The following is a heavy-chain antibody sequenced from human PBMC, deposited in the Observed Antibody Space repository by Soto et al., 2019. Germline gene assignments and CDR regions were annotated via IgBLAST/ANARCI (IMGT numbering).Heavy chain of an antibody. CDR2: INPKTAAT. V-gene: IGHV1-2*02. Sequence: QVQLVQSGAEVKKSGASVKVSCKASGYTFSDYFIQWLRQAPGQGLEWVAWINPKTAATNYAKKFQDRVTLTSGTSFRKAYLELTRLRPDDPAVYFFARIKLGLDYYSGMDVWGQGTAVTVSS. J-gene: IGHJ6*02. D-gene: IGHD3-16*01. CDR1: GYTFSDYF. CDR3: ARIKLGLDYYSGMDV.